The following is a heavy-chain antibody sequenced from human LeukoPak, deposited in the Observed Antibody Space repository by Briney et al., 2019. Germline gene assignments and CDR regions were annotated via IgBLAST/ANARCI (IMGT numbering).Heavy chain of an antibody. Sequence: PSETLSLTCTVSGGSISSGDYYWSWIRQPPGKGLEWIGYIYYSGSTYYNPSLKSRVTISVDTSKNQFSLKLSSVTAADTAVYYCARSPIVVVVAATAAFGIWGQGTIVRVFS. V-gene: IGHV4-30-4*01. CDR3: ARSPIVVVVAATAAFGI. CDR2: IYYSGST. J-gene: IGHJ3*02. D-gene: IGHD2-15*01. CDR1: GGSISSGDYY.